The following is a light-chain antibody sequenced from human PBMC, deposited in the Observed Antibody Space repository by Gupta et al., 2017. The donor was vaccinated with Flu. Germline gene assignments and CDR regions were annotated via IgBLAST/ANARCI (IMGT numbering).Light chain of an antibody. J-gene: IGLJ3*02. CDR2: QDN. CDR1: KLGEKN. CDR3: QAWDSSTTAWV. Sequence: GDKLGEKNACWYQQKSGQSPVLVIYQDNKRPSGIPERFSGSNSGNTATLTISGTQAMDEADYYCQAWDSSTTAWVFGGGTKLTVL. V-gene: IGLV3-1*01.